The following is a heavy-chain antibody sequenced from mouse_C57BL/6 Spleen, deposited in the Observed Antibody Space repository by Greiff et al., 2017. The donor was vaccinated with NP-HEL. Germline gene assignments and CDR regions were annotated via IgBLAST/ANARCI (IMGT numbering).Heavy chain of an antibody. D-gene: IGHD4-1*01. V-gene: IGHV1-69*01. CDR3: ARLTGTMAWFAY. CDR1: GYTFTSYW. Sequence: VQLQQPGAELVMPGASVKLSCKASGYTFTSYWMHWVKQRPGQGLEWIGEIDPSDSYTNYNQKFKGKSTLTVDKSSSTAYMQLSSLTSEDSAVYYCARLTGTMAWFAYWGQGTLVTVSA. J-gene: IGHJ3*01. CDR2: IDPSDSYT.